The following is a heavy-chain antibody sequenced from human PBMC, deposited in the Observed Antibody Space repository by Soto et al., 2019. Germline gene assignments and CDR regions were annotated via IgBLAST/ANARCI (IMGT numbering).Heavy chain of an antibody. J-gene: IGHJ5*02. V-gene: IGHV4-30-2*01. Sequence: QLQLQESGSGVVKPSQTLALTCAVSGGSISSGGYSWGWIRQPPAKALEWIGYIYHCGSTYYIPSLKSRGTISVDRSKHQCPLTLSSAAASGTAVYYRARETTPGWFDPWGAGTLVTVSS. CDR1: GGSISSGGYS. CDR2: IYHCGST. D-gene: IGHD1-1*01. CDR3: ARETTPGWFDP.